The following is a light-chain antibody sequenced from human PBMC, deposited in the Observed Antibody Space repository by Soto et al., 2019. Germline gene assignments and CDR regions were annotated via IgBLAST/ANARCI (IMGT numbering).Light chain of an antibody. CDR3: ATRDDNLNGWV. V-gene: IGLV1-47*01. CDR1: RSNIGSNY. Sequence: QSVLTQPPSASGTPGQRVTISCSGTRSNIGSNYVFWYRQLPGTAPRLLIYRNTQRPSGVPDRISGSRSGTSASLAISGLXXXXEADYFCATRDDNLNGWVFGGGTKLTVL. J-gene: IGLJ3*02. CDR2: RNT.